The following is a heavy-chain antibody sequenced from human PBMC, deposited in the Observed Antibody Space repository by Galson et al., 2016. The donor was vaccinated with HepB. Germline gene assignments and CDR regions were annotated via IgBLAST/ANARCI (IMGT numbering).Heavy chain of an antibody. CDR2: INARGGST. CDR1: GFTFSDYA. D-gene: IGHD5-24*01. Sequence: SLRLSCAASGFTFSDYAMTWVRQAPGKGLEWVSAINARGGSTFYADSVKGRFTISRDNSKNTLDMEMKSLKAEDTAVYYCAKDLVEMAIGHAFGIWGQGTVVTVSS. V-gene: IGHV3-23*01. CDR3: AKDLVEMAIGHAFGI. J-gene: IGHJ3*02.